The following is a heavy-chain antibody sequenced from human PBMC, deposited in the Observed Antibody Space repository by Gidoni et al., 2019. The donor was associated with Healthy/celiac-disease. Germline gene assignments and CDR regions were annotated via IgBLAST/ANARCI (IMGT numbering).Heavy chain of an antibody. V-gene: IGHV4-61*02. CDR3: ARGATDPFYYYYYMDV. CDR2: IYTSGST. J-gene: IGHJ6*03. Sequence: QVQLQESGPGLVKPSQTLSLTCTVSGGSISSGSYYWSWIRRPAGKGLEWIGRIYTSGSTNYNPSLKSRVTISVDTSKNQFSLNLSSVTAADTAVYYCARGATDPFYYYYYMDVWGKGTTVTVSS. CDR1: GGSISSGSYY.